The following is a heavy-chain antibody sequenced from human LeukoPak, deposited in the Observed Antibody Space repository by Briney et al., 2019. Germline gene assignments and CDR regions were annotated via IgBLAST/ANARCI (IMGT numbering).Heavy chain of an antibody. J-gene: IGHJ4*02. Sequence: SETLSLTCAVSGYSISSGYFWGCIRQPPGKGLEGIGSSYHSGSTYYNPSLKSRVTISVDTPKNQFSLKLSSVTAADTAVYYCARAHSGYYDSSGYSLFDYWGQGTLVTVSS. CDR2: SYHSGST. CDR1: GYSISSGYF. V-gene: IGHV4-38-2*01. D-gene: IGHD3-22*01. CDR3: ARAHSGYYDSSGYSLFDY.